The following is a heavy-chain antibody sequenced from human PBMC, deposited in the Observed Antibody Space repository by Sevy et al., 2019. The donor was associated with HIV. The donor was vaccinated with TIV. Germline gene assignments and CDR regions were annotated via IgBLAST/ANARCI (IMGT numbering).Heavy chain of an antibody. J-gene: IGHJ4*02. CDR2: FDEDGET. D-gene: IGHD2-2*01. CDR3: ATDIVVGRDN. CDR1: GYTLSALS. V-gene: IGHV1-24*01. Sequence: ASVKVSCKVSGYTLSALSMHWVRPAPGKGLEWMGGFDEDGETLYAQKFQGRVTMTEDTCTDTGYMELSRLRSEDTAVYYCATDIVVGRDNWGQGTLVTVSS.